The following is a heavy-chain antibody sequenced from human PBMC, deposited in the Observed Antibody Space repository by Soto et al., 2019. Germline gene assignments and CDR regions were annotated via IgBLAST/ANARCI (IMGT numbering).Heavy chain of an antibody. V-gene: IGHV5-51*01. Sequence: GSLNISCKGSGYSFTSYWIGLVRQMPGKGLEWMGIIYPGDSDTRYSPSFQGQVTISADKSISTAYLQWSSLKASDTAMYYCARPHYYYDSSAEWWFDPWGQGTLVTVSS. J-gene: IGHJ5*02. CDR3: ARPHYYYDSSAEWWFDP. D-gene: IGHD3-22*01. CDR1: GYSFTSYW. CDR2: IYPGDSDT.